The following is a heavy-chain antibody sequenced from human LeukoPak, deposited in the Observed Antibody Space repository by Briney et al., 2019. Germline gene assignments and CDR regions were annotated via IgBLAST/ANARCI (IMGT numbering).Heavy chain of an antibody. CDR1: GFTLSSYS. J-gene: IGHJ4*02. D-gene: IGHD6-19*01. Sequence: GSLRLSCAASGFTLSSYSMNWVRQAPGKGLEWIGYIYYSGSTNYNPSLKSRVTISVDTSKNQFSLKLSSVTAADTAVYYCARQPSGWYPFDYWGQGTLVTVSS. CDR2: IYYSGST. V-gene: IGHV4-59*08. CDR3: ARQPSGWYPFDY.